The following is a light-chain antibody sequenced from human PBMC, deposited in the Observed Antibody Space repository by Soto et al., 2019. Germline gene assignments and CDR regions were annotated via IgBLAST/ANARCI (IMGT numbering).Light chain of an antibody. V-gene: IGKV3-15*01. CDR2: GAS. J-gene: IGKJ3*01. Sequence: EIVMTQSPATLSVSPGERATLSCRASQSVSSNLAWYQQKPGQAPRLLIYGASTRATGIPARFSGSGSGTEFTLTISSLQSEDFAVYDWQHPPTFGPGTKVDIK. CDR1: QSVSSN. CDR3: QHPPT.